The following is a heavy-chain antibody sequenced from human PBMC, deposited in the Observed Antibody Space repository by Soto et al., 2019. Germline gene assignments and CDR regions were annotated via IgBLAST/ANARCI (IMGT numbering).Heavy chain of an antibody. Sequence: QVQLVQSGAEVKKPGSSVKVSCKASGGTVSSYAISWVRQAPGQGLEWMGGIIPIFGTANYAQKFQGRVTITADESTSTAYMALSSLRSEDTAGYYCARSGYSDTQFFDYWGQGTLVTVSS. CDR2: IIPIFGTA. D-gene: IGHD5-18*01. CDR1: GGTVSSYA. CDR3: ARSGYSDTQFFDY. J-gene: IGHJ4*02. V-gene: IGHV1-69*01.